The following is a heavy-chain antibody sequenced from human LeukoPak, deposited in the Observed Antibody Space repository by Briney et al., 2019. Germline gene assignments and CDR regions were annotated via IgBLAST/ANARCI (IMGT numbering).Heavy chain of an antibody. Sequence: PSETLSLTCTVSGGSISSGGYYWSWIRQHPGKGLEWIGYIYYSRSTYYNPSLKSRVTISVDTSKNQFSLKLSSVTAADTAVYYCARYGGYSGYDPATDAFDIWGQGTMVTVSS. CDR3: ARYGGYSGYDPATDAFDI. D-gene: IGHD5-12*01. CDR1: GGSISSGGYY. J-gene: IGHJ3*02. CDR2: IYYSRST. V-gene: IGHV4-31*03.